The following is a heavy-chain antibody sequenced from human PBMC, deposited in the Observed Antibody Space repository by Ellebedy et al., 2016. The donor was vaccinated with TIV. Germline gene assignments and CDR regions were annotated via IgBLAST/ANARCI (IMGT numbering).Heavy chain of an antibody. Sequence: AASVKVSCKASGYTFSSYGISWVRQAPGQGLEWLGLISAYNGNTNYAQKLQGRVNMTTDTSTSTAYMELSSLRSDDTAVYYCAREEGIEAAGAGGCMDVWGQGTTVTVSS. CDR1: GYTFSSYG. J-gene: IGHJ6*02. CDR2: ISAYNGNT. V-gene: IGHV1-18*01. CDR3: AREEGIEAAGAGGCMDV. D-gene: IGHD6-13*01.